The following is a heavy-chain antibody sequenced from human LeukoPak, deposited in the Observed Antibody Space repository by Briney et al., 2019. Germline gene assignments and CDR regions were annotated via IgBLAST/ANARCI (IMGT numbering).Heavy chain of an antibody. CDR3: ARDGYSSGWYYFDY. J-gene: IGHJ4*02. CDR1: GRTFSSYA. V-gene: IGHV1-69*13. CDR2: IIPIFGTA. D-gene: IGHD6-19*01. Sequence: SVKVSCKASGRTFSSYATSWVRQAPGQGLEWMGGIIPIFGTANYAQKFQGRVTITADESTSTAYMELSSLRSEDTAVYYCARDGYSSGWYYFDYWGQGTLVTVSS.